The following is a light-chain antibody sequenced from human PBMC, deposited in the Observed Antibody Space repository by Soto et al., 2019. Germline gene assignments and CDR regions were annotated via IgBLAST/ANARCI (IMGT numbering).Light chain of an antibody. CDR2: GAS. CDR1: QSVSSN. CDR3: QQYNNWLPT. V-gene: IGKV3D-15*01. Sequence: EIVMTQSPATLSVSPGERATLSCRASQSVSSNLAWYQQKPGQAPRLFIYGASTRATGIPARFSGSGSGTEFTLTISSLQSEDFVVYYCQQYNNWLPTFGPGTKVDIK. J-gene: IGKJ3*01.